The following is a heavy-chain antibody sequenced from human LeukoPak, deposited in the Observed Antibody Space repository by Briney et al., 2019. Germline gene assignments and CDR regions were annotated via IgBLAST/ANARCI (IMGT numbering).Heavy chain of an antibody. CDR2: ISSSSSTI. Sequence: PGGSLRLSCAASGFTFSSYNMNWVRQAPGKGLEWVSYISSSSSTIYYADSVKGRFTISRDNAKNSLYLQMNSLRAEDTAVYYCARDKSLLHRYSSSYYFDYWRQGPLVTVSS. CDR1: GFTFSSYN. J-gene: IGHJ4*02. D-gene: IGHD6-19*01. V-gene: IGHV3-48*04. CDR3: ARDKSLLHRYSSSYYFDY.